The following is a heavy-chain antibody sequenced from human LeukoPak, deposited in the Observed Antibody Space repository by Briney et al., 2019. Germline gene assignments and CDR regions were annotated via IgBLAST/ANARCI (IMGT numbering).Heavy chain of an antibody. V-gene: IGHV3-9*01. CDR2: ITWNSGSI. CDR1: GFSFDDYA. J-gene: IGHJ3*02. CDR3: AKGMGVASLIVDALDM. Sequence: GGSLRLSCEASGFSFDDYAMHWVRQVPQKGLEWVSGITWNSGSILYADSVKGRFTISRDNAENSLYLEMTSLRAEDTALYYCAKGMGVASLIVDALDMWGQGTMVTVSS. D-gene: IGHD1-26*01.